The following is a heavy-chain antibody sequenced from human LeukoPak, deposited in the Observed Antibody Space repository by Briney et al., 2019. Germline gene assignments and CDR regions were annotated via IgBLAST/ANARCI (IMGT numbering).Heavy chain of an antibody. CDR1: GGSISSSAYY. V-gene: IGHV4-39*01. CDR3: ARPGYSYGPYYFDY. J-gene: IGHJ4*02. CDR2: FYYGGSP. Sequence: PSETLSLTCTVSGGSISSSAYYWGWIRQPPGKGLEWIGSFYYGGSPYYNPSLKSRVTMSVDTSRNQISLELSSVTAADTAVYYCARPGYSYGPYYFDYWGQGTLVTVSS. D-gene: IGHD5-18*01.